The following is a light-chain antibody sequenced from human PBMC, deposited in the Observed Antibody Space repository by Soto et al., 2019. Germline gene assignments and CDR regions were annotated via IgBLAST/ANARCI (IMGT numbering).Light chain of an antibody. CDR1: QSVSST. V-gene: IGKV3-15*01. Sequence: EIVMTQSPATLSVSPGERATLSCRASQSVSSTLAWYQQKPGRAPRLLIYGASTRATGIPARFSGSGSGTEFTLTITSLQSEDFAVYYCQQYNNWPPVTFGQGTKVEIK. CDR3: QQYNNWPPVT. J-gene: IGKJ1*01. CDR2: GAS.